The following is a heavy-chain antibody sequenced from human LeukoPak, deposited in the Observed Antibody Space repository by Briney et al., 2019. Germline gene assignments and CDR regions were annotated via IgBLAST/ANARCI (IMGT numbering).Heavy chain of an antibody. J-gene: IGHJ6*02. CDR3: ARGPIQQWLYNGMDV. Sequence: GRSLRLPCTASEFTFGDHAMSWVRQAPGKGLEWVGFIRSRAYGGTTEYAPAVKGRFLISRDDSKSIAYLHMNSLKTEDTAVYHCARGPIQQWLYNGMDVWGQGTTVSVSS. CDR2: IRSRAYGGTT. V-gene: IGHV3-49*04. CDR1: EFTFGDHA. D-gene: IGHD5-18*01.